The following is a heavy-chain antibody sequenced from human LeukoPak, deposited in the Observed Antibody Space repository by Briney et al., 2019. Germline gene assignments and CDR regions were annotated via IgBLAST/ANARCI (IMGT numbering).Heavy chain of an antibody. Sequence: SETLSLTCTVSGASISSYYWSWIRQPPGKGLEWIGDIYYSGSIKYSPSLKSRVTMSVDTSKNQFSLKLSSVTAADTAIYYCARENPSGYYNRPIDYWGQGTLVTVSS. J-gene: IGHJ4*02. CDR1: GASISSYY. V-gene: IGHV4-59*01. CDR2: IYYSGSI. CDR3: ARENPSGYYNRPIDY. D-gene: IGHD3-22*01.